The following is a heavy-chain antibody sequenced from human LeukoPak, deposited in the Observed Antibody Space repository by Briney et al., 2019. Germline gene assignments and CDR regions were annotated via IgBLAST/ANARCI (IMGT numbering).Heavy chain of an antibody. D-gene: IGHD3-22*01. V-gene: IGHV3-23*01. CDR3: TKDQGYDSSGFDS. J-gene: IGHJ4*02. CDR1: GFTVSSNY. Sequence: GGSLRLSCAASGFTVSSNYMSWVRQAPGKGLEWVSVISGTGGSTYYADSVKGRFTISRDNSKNTLSLQMSSLRAEETAVYYCTKDQGYDSSGFDSWGQGTLVTVSS. CDR2: ISGTGGST.